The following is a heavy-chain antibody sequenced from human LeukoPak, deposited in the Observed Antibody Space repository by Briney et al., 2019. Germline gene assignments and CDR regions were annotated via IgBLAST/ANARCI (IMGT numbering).Heavy chain of an antibody. V-gene: IGHV3-30-3*01. CDR1: GFTFSSYA. CDR3: ARGGYSYGSVKDFDY. Sequence: GRSLRLSCAASGFTFSSYAMHWVRQAPGKGLEWVAVISYDGSNKYYADSVKGRFTISRDNSKNTPYLQMNSLRAEDTAVYYCARGGYSYGSVKDFDYWGQGTLVTVSS. D-gene: IGHD5-18*01. CDR2: ISYDGSNK. J-gene: IGHJ4*02.